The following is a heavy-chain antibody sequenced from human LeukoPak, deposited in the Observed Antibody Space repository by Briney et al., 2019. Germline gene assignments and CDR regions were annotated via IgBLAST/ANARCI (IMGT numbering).Heavy chain of an antibody. CDR1: GFTFSDYY. J-gene: IGHJ4*02. CDR3: ARELNWNLDY. V-gene: IGHV3-11*04. CDR2: IISSGSTL. Sequence: PGGSRRLSCAASGFTFSDYYMNWIRQAPGKGLEWVSYIISSGSTLYYADSVKGRFTISRDNAKNSLYLQMNSLRAEDTAVYYCARELNWNLDYWGQGTLVTVSA. D-gene: IGHD1-1*01.